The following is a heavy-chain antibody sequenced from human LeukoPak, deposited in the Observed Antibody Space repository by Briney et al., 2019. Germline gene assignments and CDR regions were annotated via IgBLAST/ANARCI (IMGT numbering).Heavy chain of an antibody. D-gene: IGHD6-13*01. J-gene: IGHJ4*02. CDR2: IYYSGST. CDR3: ARLTAAAGTSFDY. CDR1: GGSISSYY. Sequence: PSETLSLTCTVSGGSISSYYWGWLRQPPGKGLEWIGSIYYSGSTYYNPSLKSRVTISVDTSKNQFSLKLSSVTAADTAVYYCARLTAAAGTSFDYWGQGTLVTVSS. V-gene: IGHV4-39*01.